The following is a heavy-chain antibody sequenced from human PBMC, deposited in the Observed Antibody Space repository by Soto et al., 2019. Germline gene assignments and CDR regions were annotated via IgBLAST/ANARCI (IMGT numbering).Heavy chain of an antibody. CDR2: ISGSGGST. V-gene: IGHV3-23*01. J-gene: IGHJ4*02. CDR1: GFTFSSYA. CDR3: AKFLGDLVVVAATFDY. Sequence: GGSLRLSCAASGFTFSSYAMSWVRQAPGKGLEWVSAISGSGGSTYYADSVKGRFTISRDNSKNTLYLQMNSLRAEDTAVYYCAKFLGDLVVVAATFDYWGQGTLVTVSS. D-gene: IGHD2-15*01.